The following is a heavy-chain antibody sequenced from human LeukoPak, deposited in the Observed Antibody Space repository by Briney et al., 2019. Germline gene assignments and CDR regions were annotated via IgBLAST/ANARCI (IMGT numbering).Heavy chain of an antibody. V-gene: IGHV1-2*06. J-gene: IGHJ4*02. CDR1: GYTFTGYY. CDR3: ARDGSGNYYYFDY. Sequence: ASVKVSCKASGYTFTGYYIHWVRQAPGQGLEWMGRINPNSGGTNYAQKFQGRVTMTRDTSIRTAYMELSRLRSDDTAVYYCARDGSGNYYYFDYWGQGTLVTVSS. CDR2: INPNSGGT. D-gene: IGHD3-10*01.